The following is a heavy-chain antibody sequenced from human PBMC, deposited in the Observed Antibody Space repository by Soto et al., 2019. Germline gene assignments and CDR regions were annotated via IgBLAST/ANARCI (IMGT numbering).Heavy chain of an antibody. V-gene: IGHV3-23*01. CDR2: ITNTGGST. CDR3: AKAGYGSWSYYTLSFDY. Sequence: EVQLLESGGGLVQPGGSMRLSCAGSGFTFSSHAVSWVRQAPGKGLECVSSITNTGGSTYYADSVKGRFTISRDNSKTTGYLQMNSRRAEDTAVYYCAKAGYGSWSYYTLSFDYWGQGSLVTVSS. CDR1: GFTFSSHA. J-gene: IGHJ4*02. D-gene: IGHD3-10*01.